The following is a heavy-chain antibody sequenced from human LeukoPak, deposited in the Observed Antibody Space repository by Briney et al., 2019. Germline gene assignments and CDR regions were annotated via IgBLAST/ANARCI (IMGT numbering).Heavy chain of an antibody. Sequence: GRSLRLSCAASGFTFSSYAMHWVRQAPGKGLEWVAVISYDGSNKYYADFVKGRFTISRDNSRNTLYLQMNSLRAEDTAVYYCARDPYCSGDSCPSEHWGQGTLVTVSS. CDR1: GFTFSSYA. V-gene: IGHV3-30*01. CDR2: ISYDGSNK. D-gene: IGHD2-15*01. J-gene: IGHJ1*01. CDR3: ARDPYCSGDSCPSEH.